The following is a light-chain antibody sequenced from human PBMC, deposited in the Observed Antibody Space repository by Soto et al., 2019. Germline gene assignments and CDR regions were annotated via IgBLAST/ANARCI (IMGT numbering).Light chain of an antibody. V-gene: IGKV3-20*01. J-gene: IGKJ1*01. CDR1: QSVSSSS. CDR3: QQYRT. Sequence: EIVLTQSPGILSLSPGERATLSCRASQSVSSSSLVWYQQKPGQAPRLLIYGASSRATGIPDRFSVSGSGTDFTRTISRLEPEDFAVYYCQQYRTFGQGTKVEIK. CDR2: GAS.